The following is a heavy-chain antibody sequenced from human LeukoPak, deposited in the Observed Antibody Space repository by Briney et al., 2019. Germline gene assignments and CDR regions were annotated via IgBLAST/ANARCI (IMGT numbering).Heavy chain of an antibody. J-gene: IGHJ6*03. Sequence: SETLSLTCTVPGGSISSHYWSWTRQPPGKGLEWIGYIYYSGSTNYNPSLKSRVTISVDTSKNQFSLKLSSVTAADTAVYYCARNIAALRGYYYYMDVWGKGTTVTVSS. V-gene: IGHV4-59*11. CDR3: ARNIAALRGYYYYMDV. CDR1: GGSISSHY. CDR2: IYYSGST. D-gene: IGHD6-6*01.